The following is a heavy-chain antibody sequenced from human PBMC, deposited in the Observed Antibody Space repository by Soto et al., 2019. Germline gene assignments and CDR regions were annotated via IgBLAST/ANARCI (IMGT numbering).Heavy chain of an antibody. J-gene: IGHJ6*02. CDR1: GFTFSSYA. D-gene: IGHD6-19*01. V-gene: IGHV3-23*01. CDR3: AKVKTGAVAGTGRADYYYYGMDF. CDR2: ISGSGGST. Sequence: EVQLLESGGGLVQPGGSLRLSCAASGFTFSSYAMSWVRQAPGKGLEWVSAISGSGGSTYYADSVKGRFTISRDNSKNPLYLQMNSLRAEDMAVYYCAKVKTGAVAGTGRADYYYYGMDFWGQGTTVTVSS.